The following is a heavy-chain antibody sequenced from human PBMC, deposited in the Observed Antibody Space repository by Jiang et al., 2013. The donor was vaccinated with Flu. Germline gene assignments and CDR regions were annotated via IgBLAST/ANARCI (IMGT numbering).Heavy chain of an antibody. CDR3: VRDSMTAPWNFDY. CDR2: ISTSSGKT. CDR1: LLLLPTM. V-gene: IGHV1-18*01. Sequence: GAEVKKPWGLSEGLLQGFWLLLLPTMESAGCDTAPGEGLEWMGWISTSSGKTYYVQTLQGRVTMTTDTSTTTAYMELRSLRSDDTAVYYCVRDSMTAPWNFDYWGQGTLVTVSS. D-gene: IGHD2-21*02. J-gene: IGHJ4*02.